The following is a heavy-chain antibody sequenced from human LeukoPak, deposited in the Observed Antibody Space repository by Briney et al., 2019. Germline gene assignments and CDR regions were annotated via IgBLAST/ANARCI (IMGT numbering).Heavy chain of an antibody. Sequence: SETLSLTCTVSGGSISSSSYYWGWIRQPPGKGLEWIGNIYYSGSTYYNPSLKSRVTISVDTSKNQFSLKLSSVTAADTAVYYFARQDYGGYAFDYWGQGTLVTVSS. CDR3: ARQDYGGYAFDY. CDR2: IYYSGST. J-gene: IGHJ4*02. D-gene: IGHD4-17*01. CDR1: GGSISSSSYY. V-gene: IGHV4-39*01.